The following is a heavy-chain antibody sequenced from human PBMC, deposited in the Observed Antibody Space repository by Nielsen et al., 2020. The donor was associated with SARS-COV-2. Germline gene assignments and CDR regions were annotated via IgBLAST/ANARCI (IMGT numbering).Heavy chain of an antibody. J-gene: IGHJ4*02. Sequence: WVRQAPGQGLEWMGRILPILGIANYAQKFQGRVTITADKSTSTAYMELSSLRSEDTAVYYCARVDYYGSGSYYDEFYYFDYWGQGTLVTVSS. CDR3: ARVDYYGSGSYYDEFYYFDY. CDR2: ILPILGIA. V-gene: IGHV1-69*04. D-gene: IGHD3-10*01.